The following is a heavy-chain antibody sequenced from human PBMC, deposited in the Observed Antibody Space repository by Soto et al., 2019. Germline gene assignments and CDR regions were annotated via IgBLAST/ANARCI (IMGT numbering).Heavy chain of an antibody. Sequence: GGSLRLSCAASGFTFSSCAMSWVRQTPGKGLEWVSAISGSGGSTYYADSVKGRFTISRDNSKNTLYLQMNSLRAEDTAVYYCAKDPLVVVAATWGYWGQGTLVTVSS. D-gene: IGHD2-15*01. J-gene: IGHJ4*02. CDR3: AKDPLVVVAATWGY. CDR2: ISGSGGST. CDR1: GFTFSSCA. V-gene: IGHV3-23*01.